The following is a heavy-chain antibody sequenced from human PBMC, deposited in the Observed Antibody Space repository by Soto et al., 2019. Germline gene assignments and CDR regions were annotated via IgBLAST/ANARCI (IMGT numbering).Heavy chain of an antibody. Sequence: GSLRLSCAASGFSFGSYALSWVRQAPGKGLEWVSTISGSDGKTFYADSVKGRFSISRDTSQSTLYLQMNSLRADDTAMYYCARWSYLDYWGQGTRVTVYS. V-gene: IGHV3-23*01. CDR3: ARWSYLDY. CDR2: ISGSDGKT. D-gene: IGHD3-3*01. J-gene: IGHJ4*02. CDR1: GFSFGSYA.